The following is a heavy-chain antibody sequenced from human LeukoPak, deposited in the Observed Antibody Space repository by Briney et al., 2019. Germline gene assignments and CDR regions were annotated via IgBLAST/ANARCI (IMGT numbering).Heavy chain of an antibody. CDR1: GGTFSSYA. V-gene: IGHV1-69*13. CDR2: IIPIFGTA. CDR3: ASGSRRVVVPIDY. J-gene: IGHJ4*02. D-gene: IGHD3-22*01. Sequence: ASVKVSCKASGGTFSSYAISWVRQAPGQGLEWMGGIIPIFGTANYAQKFQGRVTITADECTSTAYMELSSLRSEDTAVYYCASGSRRVVVPIDYWGQGTLVTVSS.